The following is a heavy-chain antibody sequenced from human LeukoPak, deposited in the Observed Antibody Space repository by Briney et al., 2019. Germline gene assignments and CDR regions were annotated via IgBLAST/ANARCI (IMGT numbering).Heavy chain of an antibody. D-gene: IGHD6-19*01. CDR2: IYYSGGT. Sequence: PSETLSLTCTVSGGSFSSSSHYWGWIRQPPGKGLQWIGSIYYSGGTYYNPSLKSRVTISVDTSKNQFSLRLSSVTAADTAVYYCARRPPNSSGWLDYWGQGTLVTVSS. J-gene: IGHJ4*02. CDR3: ARRPPNSSGWLDY. CDR1: GGSFSSSSHY. V-gene: IGHV4-39*01.